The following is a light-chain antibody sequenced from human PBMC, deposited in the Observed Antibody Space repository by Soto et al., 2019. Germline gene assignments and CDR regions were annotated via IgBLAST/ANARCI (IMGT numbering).Light chain of an antibody. J-gene: IGLJ2*01. CDR3: SSYTSSLTCVV. Sequence: QSALTQPASVSGSPGQSITISCTGTSSDVGGYNYVSWYQQHPGKAPKLMIYDVSNRPSGVSNRFSGSKSGNTASLTISGLQAEDEADYYCSSYTSSLTCVVFGGGTKLTVL. CDR1: SSDVGGYNY. V-gene: IGLV2-14*01. CDR2: DVS.